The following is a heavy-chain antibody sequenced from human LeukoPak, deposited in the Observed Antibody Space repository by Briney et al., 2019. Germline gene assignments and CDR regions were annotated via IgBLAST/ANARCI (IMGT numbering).Heavy chain of an antibody. V-gene: IGHV1-69*13. CDR2: IIPIFGTA. CDR3: AREGYDFWTGSTRYFAY. D-gene: IGHD3/OR15-3a*01. CDR1: GGTFSSYA. J-gene: IGHJ4*02. Sequence: SVKVSCKASGGTFSSYAISWVRQAPGQGLEWMGGIIPIFGTANYAQKFQGRVTITADESTSTAYMELSSLRSENTAVYYCAREGYDFWTGSTRYFAYWGQGTLVTVSS.